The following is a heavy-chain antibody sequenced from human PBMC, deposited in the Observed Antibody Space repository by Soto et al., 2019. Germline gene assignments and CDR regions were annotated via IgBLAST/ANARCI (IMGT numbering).Heavy chain of an antibody. CDR1: GGSVTSGSYY. J-gene: IGHJ5*02. CDR2: IYYSGYT. D-gene: IGHD1-1*01. CDR3: ARDLRYSEFDP. Sequence: KPSETLSLTCTVSGGSVTSGSYYWSWIRQPPGKGLEWIGYIYYSGYTNYNPSLKSRVTISVDTSKNQVYLKLSSVTAADTAVYYCARDLRYSEFDPWGQGTLVTVSS. V-gene: IGHV4-61*01.